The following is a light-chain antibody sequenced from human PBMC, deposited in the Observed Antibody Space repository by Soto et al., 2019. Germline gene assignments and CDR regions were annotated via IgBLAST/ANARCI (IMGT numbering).Light chain of an antibody. CDR3: SSYTTTNTVLL. CDR1: SDDVGGFDY. J-gene: IGLJ2*01. CDR2: EVT. V-gene: IGLV2-14*03. Sequence: QSVLTQPASVSGSPGQSITISCTGTSDDVGGFDYVSWYQQHPGKAPRLIIFEVTNRPAGISDRFSGSKSGNTASLTISGLQSEDEADYYCSSYTTTNTVLLFGGGTKLTVL.